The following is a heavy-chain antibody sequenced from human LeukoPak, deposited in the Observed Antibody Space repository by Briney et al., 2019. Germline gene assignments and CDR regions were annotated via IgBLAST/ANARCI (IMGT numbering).Heavy chain of an antibody. CDR3: ARAPIMIFGLNYHYMDV. V-gene: IGHV4-39*07. CDR2: VYYSGTT. Sequence: PSETLSLTCTVSGDSINTRDYYWAWFRQPPGKGLEWNGSVYYSGTTYNNPSLKSRLTISMHTPKNEFSLRLTSVTAADTAVFYCARAPIMIFGLNYHYMDVWGKGTTVTVSS. CDR1: GDSINTRDYY. D-gene: IGHD3/OR15-3a*01. J-gene: IGHJ6*03.